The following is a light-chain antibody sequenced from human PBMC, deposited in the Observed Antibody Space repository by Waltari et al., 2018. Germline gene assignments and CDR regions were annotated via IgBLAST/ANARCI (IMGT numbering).Light chain of an antibody. CDR3: ASWDDRLGGVL. CDR1: RSDLGNNY. V-gene: IGLV1-47*01. CDR2: RNT. Sequence: QSVLTQPPSASGTPGQKVTMSCSGGRSDLGNNYVSWYQQLPGTTPNLLIYRNTQRPSGVPDRISASKSGTSASLAISGLRSEDEAIYYCASWDDRLGGVLFGGGTKLTVL. J-gene: IGLJ2*01.